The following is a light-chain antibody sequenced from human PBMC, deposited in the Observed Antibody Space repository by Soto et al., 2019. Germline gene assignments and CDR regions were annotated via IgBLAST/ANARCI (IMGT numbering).Light chain of an antibody. CDR1: QSISNY. CDR3: QQSYSSPPT. Sequence: DIRMTQSPSSLSASVGDRVTITCRASQSISNYLNWYQQKIGKAPKLLIYAASNLQSGVPSRFSGSGSGTDFTLTISSLQPEDFATYYCQQSYSSPPTFGQGTKVDIK. V-gene: IGKV1-39*01. CDR2: AAS. J-gene: IGKJ1*01.